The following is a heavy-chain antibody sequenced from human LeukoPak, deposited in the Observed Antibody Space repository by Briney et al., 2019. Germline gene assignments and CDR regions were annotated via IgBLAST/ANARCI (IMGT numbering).Heavy chain of an antibody. V-gene: IGHV4-31*03. CDR3: ASGRYGFDWLFRIHDAFDI. CDR1: GGSISSGGYY. J-gene: IGHJ3*02. CDR2: IYYSGST. D-gene: IGHD3-9*01. Sequence: SQTLSLTCTVSGGSISSGGYYWSWIRQHPGKGLEWIGYIYYSGSTYYNPSLNSRVTISVDTSKSQFSLKLSSVTAADTAVYYCASGRYGFDWLFRIHDAFDIWGQGTMVTVSS.